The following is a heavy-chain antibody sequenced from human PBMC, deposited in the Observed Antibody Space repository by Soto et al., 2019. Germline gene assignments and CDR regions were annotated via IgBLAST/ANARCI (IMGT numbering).Heavy chain of an antibody. Sequence: QVQLVQSGAEVKKPGASVKVSCKASGYTFTSYGISWVRQAPGQGLEWMGWISAYNGNTNYAQKPRGRFTMPAETATSTAYMELRGLRSDDTAVYYCTRDREGRGDMDVWGKGTTVTVSS. CDR2: ISAYNGNT. D-gene: IGHD3-10*01. J-gene: IGHJ6*03. CDR3: TRDREGRGDMDV. V-gene: IGHV1-18*01. CDR1: GYTFTSYG.